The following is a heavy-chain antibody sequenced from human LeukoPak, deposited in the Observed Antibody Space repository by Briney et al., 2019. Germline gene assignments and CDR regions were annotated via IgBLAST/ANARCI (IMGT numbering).Heavy chain of an antibody. J-gene: IGHJ4*02. CDR1: GFTFSNYA. Sequence: PGGSLRLSCAASGFTFSNYAMAWVRQAPGKGPEWVSGINAGGDNTFYADSVKGRFAVSRDDSTSTLYLQVNSLRAEDTAVYYCATSQSGYYYAFDYWGQGILVTVSS. CDR2: INAGGDNT. D-gene: IGHD3-22*01. V-gene: IGHV3-23*01. CDR3: ATSQSGYYYAFDY.